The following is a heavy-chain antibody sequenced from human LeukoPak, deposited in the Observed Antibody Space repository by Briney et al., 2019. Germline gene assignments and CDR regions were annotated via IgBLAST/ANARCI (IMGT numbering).Heavy chain of an antibody. CDR2: ISYDGSNK. CDR1: GFTFSSYA. Sequence: GGSLRLSCAASGFTFSSYAMHWVRQAPGKGLEWVAVISYDGSNKYYADSVKGRFTISRDNSKSTLYLEMHSLRPEDTAVYYCARAGGAAFDLWGLGTLVTVSS. D-gene: IGHD6-13*01. J-gene: IGHJ4*02. V-gene: IGHV3-30-3*01. CDR3: ARAGGAAFDL.